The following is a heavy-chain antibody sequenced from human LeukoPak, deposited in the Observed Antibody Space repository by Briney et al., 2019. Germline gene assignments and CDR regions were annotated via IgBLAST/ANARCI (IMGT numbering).Heavy chain of an antibody. J-gene: IGHJ4*02. CDR3: ANIGGGY. Sequence: PSETLSLTCTVSGGSISSYYWSWIRQPPGKGLEWIGYIYDSGSTNYNPSLKSRGTISVDTSKNQFSLKLNSVTAADTAVYYCANIGGGYWGQGALVTVPS. CDR1: GGSISSYY. CDR2: IYDSGST. V-gene: IGHV4-59*08. D-gene: IGHD3-16*01.